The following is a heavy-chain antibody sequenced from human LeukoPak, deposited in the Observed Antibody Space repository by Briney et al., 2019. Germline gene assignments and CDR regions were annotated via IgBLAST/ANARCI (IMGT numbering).Heavy chain of an antibody. D-gene: IGHD3-10*01. V-gene: IGHV1-69*13. Sequence: ASVKVSCKASGGTFSSYVISWVRQAPGQGLGWMGGIIPIFGTANYAQKFQGRVTITADESTSTAYMELSSLRSEDTAVYYCARAAYYYGSGSYHFDYWGQGTLVTVSS. CDR3: ARAAYYYGSGSYHFDY. J-gene: IGHJ4*02. CDR1: GGTFSSYV. CDR2: IIPIFGTA.